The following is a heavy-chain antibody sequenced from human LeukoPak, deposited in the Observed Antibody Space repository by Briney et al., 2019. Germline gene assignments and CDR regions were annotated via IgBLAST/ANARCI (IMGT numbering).Heavy chain of an antibody. CDR2: INPSGGST. V-gene: IGHV1-46*01. J-gene: IGHJ4*02. Sequence: ASVKVSCKASGYTFTSYYMHWVRQAPGQGLEWMGIINPSGGSTSYAQKFQGRVTMTRDTSTSTVYMELSSPRSEDTAVYYCAREEDGSSTSMPPGYFDYWGQGTLVTVSS. CDR3: AREEDGSSTSMPPGYFDY. D-gene: IGHD2-2*01. CDR1: GYTFTSYY.